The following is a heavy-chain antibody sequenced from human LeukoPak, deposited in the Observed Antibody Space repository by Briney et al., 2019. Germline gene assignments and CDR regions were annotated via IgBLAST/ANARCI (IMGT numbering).Heavy chain of an antibody. CDR3: ARQAYDFWSGYSRPHFDY. J-gene: IGHJ4*02. CDR2: VYYSGST. CDR1: GGSISTYF. D-gene: IGHD3-3*01. Sequence: SETLSLTCTVPGGSISTYFWSWIRQPPGKGLEWIGYVYYSGSTDYNPSLKSRVTISVDTSKNQFSLKLSSVTAADTAVYYCARQAYDFWSGYSRPHFDYWGQGTLVTVSS. V-gene: IGHV4-59*08.